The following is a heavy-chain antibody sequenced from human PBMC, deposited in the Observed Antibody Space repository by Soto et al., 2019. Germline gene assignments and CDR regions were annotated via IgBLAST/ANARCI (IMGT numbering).Heavy chain of an antibody. V-gene: IGHV3-21*01. CDR1: GFTFSSYS. Sequence: TGGSLRLSCAASGFTFSSYSINWVSQAPGKGLEWVSSISSSSSYIYYADSVKGRLTISRDNAKNSVYLQMNSLRVEDTAVYYCARDWGSFSMDVWGQGTTVTVS. D-gene: IGHD3-16*01. J-gene: IGHJ6*02. CDR2: ISSSSSYI. CDR3: ARDWGSFSMDV.